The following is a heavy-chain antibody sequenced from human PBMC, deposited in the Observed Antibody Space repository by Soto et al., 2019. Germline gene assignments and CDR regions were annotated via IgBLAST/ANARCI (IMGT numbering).Heavy chain of an antibody. CDR1: APTVSNYG. CDR2: ISYDGSEE. V-gene: IGHV3-30*18. Sequence: PGGSLRLSCVGSAPTVSNYGMHWVRQAPGKGLEWVALISYDGSEEYYADSVKGRFTLSRDNSKNNIYLEMNGLRPEDTAVYYCAKSAGDYRHQYKGTDVWGQGTMVTVSS. CDR3: AKSAGDYRHQYKGTDV. D-gene: IGHD3-16*02. J-gene: IGHJ6*02.